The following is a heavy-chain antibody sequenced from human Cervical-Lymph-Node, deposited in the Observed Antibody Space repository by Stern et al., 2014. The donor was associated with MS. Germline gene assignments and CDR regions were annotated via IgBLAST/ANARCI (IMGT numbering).Heavy chain of an antibody. CDR2: IIPIFGKA. CDR3: AREPGGVPAAPYYYGMDV. CDR1: GGTFSIYA. J-gene: IGHJ6*02. V-gene: IGHV1-69*01. Sequence: QVQLMQSGAEVKKPGSSVKVSCKASGGTFSIYAISWVRQAPGQWLEWMGGIIPIFGKANYAQKVQGRVTITADESTSTAYMELSSLRSEDTAVYYCAREPGGVPAAPYYYGMDVWGQGTTVTVSS. D-gene: IGHD2-2*01.